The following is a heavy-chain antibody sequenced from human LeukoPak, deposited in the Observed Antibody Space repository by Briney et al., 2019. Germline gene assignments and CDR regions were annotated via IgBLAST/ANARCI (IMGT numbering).Heavy chain of an antibody. Sequence: GRSLRLSCAASGFTFSGYAVHWVRQAPGKGLEWVAVISYDGSNKYYADSVKGRFTISRDNSKNTLYLQMNSLRAEDTAVYYCASAYYGDYSSFDYWGQGTLVTVSS. D-gene: IGHD4-17*01. CDR3: ASAYYGDYSSFDY. J-gene: IGHJ4*02. CDR1: GFTFSGYA. CDR2: ISYDGSNK. V-gene: IGHV3-30-3*01.